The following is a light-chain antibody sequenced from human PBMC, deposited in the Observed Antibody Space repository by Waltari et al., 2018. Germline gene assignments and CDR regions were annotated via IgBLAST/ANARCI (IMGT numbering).Light chain of an antibody. CDR3: QSYDSSLSGHVV. J-gene: IGLJ2*01. CDR2: GNS. CDR1: SPNLGAGYD. Sequence: QPVLTQPPSVSGPPGQRVPIPGPGGSPNLGAGYDVPWYQQLPGTAPKLLIYGNSNRPSGVPDRFSGSKSGTSASLAITGLQAEDEADYYCQSYDSSLSGHVVFGGGTKLTVL. V-gene: IGLV1-40*01.